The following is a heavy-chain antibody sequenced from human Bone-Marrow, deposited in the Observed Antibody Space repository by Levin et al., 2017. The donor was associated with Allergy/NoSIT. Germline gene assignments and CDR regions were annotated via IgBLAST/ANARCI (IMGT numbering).Heavy chain of an antibody. CDR1: GYTFISYD. CDR2: LNPDSGLT. V-gene: IGHV1-8*01. J-gene: IGHJ6*02. D-gene: IGHD3-10*01. Sequence: ASVKVSCKASGYTFISYDINWVRQATGQGLECLGWLNPDSGLTGYARKFQGRVTMTRDTSISTVYLDLSSLTSEDTAVYYFTRTVVRGVPDMDVWGQGTTVTVS. CDR3: TRTVVRGVPDMDV.